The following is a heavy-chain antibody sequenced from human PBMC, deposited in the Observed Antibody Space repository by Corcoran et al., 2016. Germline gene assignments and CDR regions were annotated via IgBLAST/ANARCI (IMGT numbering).Heavy chain of an antibody. Sequence: QVQLVQSGAEVKKPGASVKVSCKASGYTFTSYAMHWVRQAPGQRLEWMGWINAGNGNTKYSQKFQGRVTITRDTSASTAYMELSSLRSEDTAVYYCARGFRGVVVMPSGYWGQGTLVTVSS. J-gene: IGHJ4*02. CDR1: GYTFTSYA. CDR3: ARGFRGVVVMPSGY. V-gene: IGHV1-3*01. CDR2: INAGNGNT. D-gene: IGHD3-22*01.